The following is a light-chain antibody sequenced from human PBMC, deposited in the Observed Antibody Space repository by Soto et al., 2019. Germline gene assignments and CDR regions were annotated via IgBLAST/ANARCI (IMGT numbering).Light chain of an antibody. CDR2: EGS. V-gene: IGLV2-14*02. CDR1: SSDVGSYNL. J-gene: IGLJ1*01. Sequence: QSVLTQPASVSGSPGQSITIPCTGTSSDVGSYNLVSWYQQHPGKAPKLMIYEGSKRPSGVSNRFSGSKSGNTASLTISGLQAEDEADYYCSSYTSSSTYVFXTGTKVTVL. CDR3: SSYTSSSTYV.